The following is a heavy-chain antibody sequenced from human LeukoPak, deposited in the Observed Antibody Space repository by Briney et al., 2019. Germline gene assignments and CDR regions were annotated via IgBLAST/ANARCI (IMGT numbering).Heavy chain of an antibody. V-gene: IGHV3-7*01. CDR3: ARDRYCSGGTCYSIGYFDY. D-gene: IGHD2-15*01. CDR1: GFRLSTYW. Sequence: GGPLRLSCAASGFRLSTYWMSWVRQAPGKGLEWVANIKQDGSEKYYVDSVKGRFTISRDNAKNSLYLQMNSLRAEDTAVYYCARDRYCSGGTCYSIGYFDYWGQGTLVTVSS. J-gene: IGHJ4*02. CDR2: IKQDGSEK.